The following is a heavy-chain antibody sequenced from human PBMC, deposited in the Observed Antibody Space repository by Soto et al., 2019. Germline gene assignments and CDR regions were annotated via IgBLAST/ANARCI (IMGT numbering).Heavy chain of an antibody. D-gene: IGHD1-26*01. V-gene: IGHV2-5*04. CDR1: GFSLTTSAVA. CDR2: VHGSDDN. CDR3: VRRYYPYNFDY. Sequence: QITLQESGPTLVKPTQTLTLTCTFSGFSLTTSAVAVGWIRQPPGRALEWLAIVHGSDDNFYSPSLRSSLTXTXXNSKNQVVLTLTDMYPVDTGTYFCVRRYYPYNFDYWGEGTLVTVSS. J-gene: IGHJ4*02.